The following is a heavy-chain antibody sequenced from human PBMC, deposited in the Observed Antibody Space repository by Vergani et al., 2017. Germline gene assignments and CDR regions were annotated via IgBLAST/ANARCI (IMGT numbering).Heavy chain of an antibody. V-gene: IGHV4-39*01. CDR2: ISHSGGA. CDR3: ARTGSFILRYFHWAL. J-gene: IGHJ4*02. D-gene: IGHD3-9*01. CDR1: GGSITSSSYY. Sequence: QLHLQESGPGLVKPSETLSLTCTVSGGSITSSSYYWGWIRQPPGKGLEWIGNISHSGGAYYNPSLKGRVTISVDTSKNQFSLEVTSVTAADTAIYFCARTGSFILRYFHWALWGQGTLVTVSS.